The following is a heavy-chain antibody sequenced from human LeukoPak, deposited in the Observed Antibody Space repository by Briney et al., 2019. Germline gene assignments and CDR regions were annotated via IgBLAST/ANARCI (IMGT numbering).Heavy chain of an antibody. CDR1: GGSISSGGYS. D-gene: IGHD3-10*01. J-gene: IGHJ5*02. V-gene: IGHV4-30-2*01. CDR2: IYHSGGT. Sequence: SQTLSLTCAVSGGSISSGGYSWSWIRQPPGKGPEWIGYIYHSGGTYYNPSLKSRVTISVDRSKNQFSLKLSSVTAADTAVYYCAREKGTITMVRGNWFDPWGQGTLVTVSS. CDR3: AREKGTITMVRGNWFDP.